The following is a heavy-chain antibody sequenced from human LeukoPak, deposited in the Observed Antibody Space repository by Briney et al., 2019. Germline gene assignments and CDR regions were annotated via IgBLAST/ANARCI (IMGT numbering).Heavy chain of an antibody. V-gene: IGHV3-30-3*01. Sequence: SLRLSCAASGFTFSSYAMHWVRQAPGKGLEWVAVISYDGSNKYYADSVKGRFTISRDNSKNTLYLQMNSLRAEDTAVYYCARDRHYDFWSGFDYWGQGTLVTVSS. CDR2: ISYDGSNK. CDR1: GFTFSSYA. D-gene: IGHD3-3*01. CDR3: ARDRHYDFWSGFDY. J-gene: IGHJ4*02.